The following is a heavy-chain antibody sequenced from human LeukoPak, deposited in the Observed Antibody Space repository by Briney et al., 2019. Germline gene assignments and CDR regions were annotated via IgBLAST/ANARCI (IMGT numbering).Heavy chain of an antibody. CDR1: GFTFSSYA. CDR3: AKPQLRCVYRGAFDI. CDR2: ISGSGGST. V-gene: IGHV3-23*01. D-gene: IGHD2-2*01. Sequence: GGSLRLSCAASGFTFSSYAMSWVRQAPGKGLEWVSAISGSGGSTYYADSVKGRFTISRGNSKNTLYLQMNSRRAEDTAVYYCAKPQLRCVYRGAFDIWGQGTMVTVSS. J-gene: IGHJ3*02.